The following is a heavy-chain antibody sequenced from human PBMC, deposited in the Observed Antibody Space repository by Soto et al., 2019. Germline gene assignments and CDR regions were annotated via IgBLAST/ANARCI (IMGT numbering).Heavy chain of an antibody. Sequence: QVQVFQSGAEVKKPGSSVRVSCKVSGGTLNSQSITWVRQAPGQGLEWMGGIIPMFGTPTDAPKFRGRVTISADTSTSTVYMELRSLSSQDTAVYYCATSLAARRKPYNWLDAWGQGTLVTVSS. CDR2: IIPMFGTP. J-gene: IGHJ5*02. CDR1: GGTLNSQS. CDR3: ATSLAARRKPYNWLDA. D-gene: IGHD6-6*01. V-gene: IGHV1-69*06.